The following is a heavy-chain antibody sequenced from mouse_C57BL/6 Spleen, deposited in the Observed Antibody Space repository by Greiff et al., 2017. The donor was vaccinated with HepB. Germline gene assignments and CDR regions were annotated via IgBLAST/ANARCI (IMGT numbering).Heavy chain of an antibody. V-gene: IGHV1-15*01. CDR2: IDPETGGT. Sequence: QVQLKQSGAELVRPGASVTLSCKASGYTFTDYEMHWVKQTPVHGLEWIGAIDPETGGTAYNQKFKGKAILTADKSSSTAYMELRSLTSEDSAVYYCTVYYGNYVLFDYWGQGTTLTVSS. D-gene: IGHD2-1*01. J-gene: IGHJ2*01. CDR3: TVYYGNYVLFDY. CDR1: GYTFTDYE.